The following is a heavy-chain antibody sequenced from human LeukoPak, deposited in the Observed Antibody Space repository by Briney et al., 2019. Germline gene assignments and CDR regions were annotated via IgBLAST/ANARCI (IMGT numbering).Heavy chain of an antibody. CDR2: VYTSGST. CDR3: ARGGYDFWSGYGPVDY. CDR1: GGSISSGSYY. Sequence: SQTLSLTCTVSGGSISSGSYYWSWIRQPAGKGLEWIGRVYTSGSTNYNPSLKSRVTISVDTSKNQFSLKLSSVTAADTAVYYCARGGYDFWSGYGPVDYWGQGTLVTVSS. V-gene: IGHV4-61*02. J-gene: IGHJ4*02. D-gene: IGHD3-3*01.